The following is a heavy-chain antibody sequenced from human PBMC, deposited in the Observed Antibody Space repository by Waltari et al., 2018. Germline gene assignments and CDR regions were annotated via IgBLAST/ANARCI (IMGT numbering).Heavy chain of an antibody. Sequence: QVQLVQSGAEVKKPGASVKVSCKVSGYTLTELSMHWVRQAPGKGPGWMGGFYTEDGETIYAKKSQGRVTMTEETSTGTAYMELSSLRSEDTAVYYCATEKPLSSWYLRYYYYGMDVWGQGTTVTVSS. D-gene: IGHD6-13*01. J-gene: IGHJ6*02. CDR1: GYTLTELS. CDR3: ATEKPLSSWYLRYYYYGMDV. CDR2: FYTEDGET. V-gene: IGHV1-24*01.